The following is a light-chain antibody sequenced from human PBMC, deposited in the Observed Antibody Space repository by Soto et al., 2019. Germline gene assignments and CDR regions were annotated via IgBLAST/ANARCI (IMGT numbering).Light chain of an antibody. CDR1: QSVSSN. CDR3: QQYYYWPPYT. CDR2: GSS. J-gene: IGKJ2*01. Sequence: EIVMTQSPATLSVSPGDRATLSCRASQSVSSNLAWYQQKPGQTPSLLIYGSSTRTTGVRPRFSVSRSGTEFTLTISSLQSVEFAVYCCQQYYYWPPYTFGQGAKVDTK. V-gene: IGKV3-15*01.